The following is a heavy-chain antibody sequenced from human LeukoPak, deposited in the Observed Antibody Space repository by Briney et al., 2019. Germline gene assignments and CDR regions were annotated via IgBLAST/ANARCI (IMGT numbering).Heavy chain of an antibody. Sequence: SETLSLTCAVYGGSFSGYYWSWIRQPPGKGLEWIGEINHSGSTNYNPSLKSRVTISVDTSKNQFSLKLSSVTAADTAVYYCAVYDFWSGYPDSWGQGTLVTVSS. V-gene: IGHV4-34*01. CDR3: AVYDFWSGYPDS. CDR1: GGSFSGYY. D-gene: IGHD3-3*01. J-gene: IGHJ4*02. CDR2: INHSGST.